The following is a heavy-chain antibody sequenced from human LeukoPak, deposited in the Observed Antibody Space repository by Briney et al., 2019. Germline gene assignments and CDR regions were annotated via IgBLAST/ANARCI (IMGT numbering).Heavy chain of an antibody. CDR3: ARVTGYMIEDYFDY. CDR2: IYYSGST. D-gene: IGHD3-22*01. CDR1: GGSVSRSPYY. Sequence: SETLSLTCTVSGGSVSRSPYYWSWIRQPPGTGLEWIGYIYYSGSTNYNPSLKSRVTISVDTSKNQFSLRLSSMTAADTAVYYCARVTGYMIEDYFDYWGQGTLVTVSS. J-gene: IGHJ4*02. V-gene: IGHV4-61*01.